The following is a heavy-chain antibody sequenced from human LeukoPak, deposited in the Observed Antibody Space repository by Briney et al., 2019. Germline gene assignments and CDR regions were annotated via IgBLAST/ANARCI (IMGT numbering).Heavy chain of an antibody. Sequence: GGSLRLSCADSGFIFSSYSMNRVRQAPGKGLEWVSSISSSSTYIYYADSVKGRFTISRDNAKNSLYLQMNSLRAEDTAEYYCARYGLLGISEINGFDIWGQGTMVTVSS. CDR3: ARYGLLGISEINGFDI. V-gene: IGHV3-21*01. J-gene: IGHJ3*02. D-gene: IGHD2-15*01. CDR2: ISSSSTYI. CDR1: GFIFSSYS.